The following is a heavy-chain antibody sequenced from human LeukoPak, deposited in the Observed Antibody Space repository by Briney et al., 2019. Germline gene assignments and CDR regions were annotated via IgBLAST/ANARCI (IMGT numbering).Heavy chain of an antibody. Sequence: GASVKVSCKASGYTFTSYDINWVRQATGQGLEWMGWMNPNSGNTGYAQKFQGRVTMTRNTSISTAYMELGSLRSEDTAVYYCARGKPIAAAGTRWFDPWGQGTLVTVSS. V-gene: IGHV1-8*01. D-gene: IGHD6-13*01. CDR1: GYTFTSYD. CDR2: MNPNSGNT. J-gene: IGHJ5*02. CDR3: ARGKPIAAAGTRWFDP.